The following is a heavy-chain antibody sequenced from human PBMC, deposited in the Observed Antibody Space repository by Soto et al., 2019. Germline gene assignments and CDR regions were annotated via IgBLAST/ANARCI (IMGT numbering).Heavy chain of an antibody. V-gene: IGHV3-7*01. CDR3: GRGPLF. CDR1: GFTFSRYW. J-gene: IGHJ4*02. CDR2: IKRDGSEK. Sequence: GGSLRLSCAASGFTFSRYWMSWVRQAPGRGLERVANIKRDGSEKYYVDSVRGRFTVSRDNAKNSLYLQLNSLRAADTAVYYCGRGPLFWGQGTLVTVSS.